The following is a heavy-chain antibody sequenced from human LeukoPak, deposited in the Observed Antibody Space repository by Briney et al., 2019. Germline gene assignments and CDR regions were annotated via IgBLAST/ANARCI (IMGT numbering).Heavy chain of an antibody. CDR2: AGWAGGTA. CDR1: GSNFDRYT. J-gene: IGHJ4*02. D-gene: IGHD3-10*02. Sequence: GGSLRLSCATSGSNFDRYTIHWVRQAPGKGLEWVSLAGWAGGTAFYSDSVRGRFTISRDSGRKSVYLQMNSLTTDDTAFYFCAKELDTMFFDYWGQGALVTVSS. CDR3: AKELDTMFFDY. V-gene: IGHV3-43*01.